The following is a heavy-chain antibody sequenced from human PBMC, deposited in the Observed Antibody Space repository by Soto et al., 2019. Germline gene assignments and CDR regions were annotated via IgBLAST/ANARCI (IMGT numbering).Heavy chain of an antibody. J-gene: IGHJ4*02. CDR2: ISYDGSNK. CDR1: GFTFSSYA. Sequence: QVQLVESGGGVVQPGRSLRLSCAASGFTFSSYAMHWVRQAPGKGLEWVAVISYDGSNKYYADSVKGRFTISRDNSKNTLDLQMNSLRAEDTAVYYCARSHIVVVPSQLDYWGQGTLVTVSS. V-gene: IGHV3-30-3*01. D-gene: IGHD2-2*01. CDR3: ARSHIVVVPSQLDY.